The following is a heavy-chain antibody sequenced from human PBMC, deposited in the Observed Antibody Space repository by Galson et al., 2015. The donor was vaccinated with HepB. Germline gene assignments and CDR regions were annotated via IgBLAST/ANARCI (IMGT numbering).Heavy chain of an antibody. D-gene: IGHD1-1*01. CDR2: INPSGGTA. V-gene: IGHV1-46*01. CDR1: GYTFTSYY. J-gene: IGHJ4*02. Sequence: SVKVSCKASGYTFTSYYMHWVRQAPGQGLEWMGIINPSGGTANYAQKFQGRVTITADKSTSTAYMELSSLRSEDTAVYYCARQSPLQGEERLDYWGQGTLVTVSS. CDR3: ARQSPLQGEERLDY.